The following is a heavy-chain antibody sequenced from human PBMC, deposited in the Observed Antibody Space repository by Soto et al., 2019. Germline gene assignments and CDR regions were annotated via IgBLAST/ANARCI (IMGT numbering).Heavy chain of an antibody. CDR3: ARCRFYSSTWYTAFDI. D-gene: IGHD6-13*01. CDR2: VSNTGNT. V-gene: IGHV4-39*01. CDR1: GGSIRGGYY. J-gene: IGHJ3*02. Sequence: QLQLQESGPGLVKPSETLSLTCSVSGGSIRGGYYWGWVRQPPGKGLEWIGCVSNTGNTYQSPSLKSRLIISADTPNNQFSLRLSSVTAEDTAVYYSARCRFYSSTWYTAFDIWGHGTAVTVPS.